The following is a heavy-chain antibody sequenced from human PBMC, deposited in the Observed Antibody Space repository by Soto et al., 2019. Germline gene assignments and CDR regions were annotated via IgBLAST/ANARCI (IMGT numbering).Heavy chain of an antibody. J-gene: IGHJ6*02. CDR2: INSDGSST. Sequence: PGGSLRLSCAASGFTFSSYWMHWVRQAPGKGLVWVSRINSDGSSTSYADSVKGRFTISRDNAKNTLYLQMNSLRAEDTAVYYCARDPLSYYDFWKLKPHYYYGMDVWGQGTTVTVSS. V-gene: IGHV3-74*01. CDR3: ARDPLSYYDFWKLKPHYYYGMDV. CDR1: GFTFSSYW. D-gene: IGHD3-3*01.